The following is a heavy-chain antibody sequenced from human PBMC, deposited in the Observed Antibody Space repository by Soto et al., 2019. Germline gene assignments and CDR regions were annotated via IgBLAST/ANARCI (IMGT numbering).Heavy chain of an antibody. Sequence: SETLSLTCTVSGGSISSSSYYWGWIRQPPGKGLEWIGSVYYSGSTYYNPSLKSRVTISVDTSKNQFSLKLSSVTAADTAVYYCARDLISGYAASWGQGTLVTV. CDR1: GGSISSSSYY. CDR2: VYYSGST. V-gene: IGHV4-39*07. CDR3: ARDLISGYAAS. J-gene: IGHJ4*02. D-gene: IGHD5-12*01.